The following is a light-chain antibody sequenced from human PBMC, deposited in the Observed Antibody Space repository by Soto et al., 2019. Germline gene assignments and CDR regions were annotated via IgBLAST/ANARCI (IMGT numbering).Light chain of an antibody. CDR3: SSYISSSTLI. Sequence: QSALTQPASVSGSPGQSITISCTGTSSDVGGYSYVSWYQQHPGKAPKLMIYDVSDRPSGISSRFSGSKSGNTASLTISGLQAEDEADYYCSSYISSSTLIFGGGTKLTDL. V-gene: IGLV2-14*01. J-gene: IGLJ2*01. CDR1: SSDVGGYSY. CDR2: DVS.